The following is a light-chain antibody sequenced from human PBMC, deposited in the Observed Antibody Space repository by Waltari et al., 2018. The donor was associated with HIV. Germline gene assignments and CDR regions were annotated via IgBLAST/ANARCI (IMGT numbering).Light chain of an antibody. Sequence: QSVLTQPPSVSGAPGQRVTISCTGSSSPLGAGCDVHWYQQLPGTAPKLLIYGNSNRPSGVPDRFSGSKSGTSASLAITGLQAEDEADYYCQSYDSSLSGWVFGGGTKLTVL. CDR3: QSYDSSLSGWV. CDR2: GNS. J-gene: IGLJ3*02. V-gene: IGLV1-40*01. CDR1: SSPLGAGCD.